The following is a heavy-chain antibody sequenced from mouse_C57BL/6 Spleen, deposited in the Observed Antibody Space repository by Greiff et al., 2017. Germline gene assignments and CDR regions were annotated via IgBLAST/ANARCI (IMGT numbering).Heavy chain of an antibody. CDR3: ARDPPISL. CDR2: ISDGGSYT. Sequence: EVQGVESGGGLVKPGGSLKLSCAASGFTFSSYAMSWVRQTPEKRLEWVATISDGGSYTYYPDNVKGRFTISRDNAKNNLYLQMSHLKSEDTAMYYCARDPPISLWGQGTTLTVSS. V-gene: IGHV5-4*01. J-gene: IGHJ2*01. CDR1: GFTFSSYA.